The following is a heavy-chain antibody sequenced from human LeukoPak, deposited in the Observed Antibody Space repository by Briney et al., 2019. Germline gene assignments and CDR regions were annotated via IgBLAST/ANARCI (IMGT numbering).Heavy chain of an antibody. CDR3: AREIPVAGAASLDY. CDR1: GDSINSNKW. CDR2: IYHSGGT. V-gene: IGHV4-4*02. D-gene: IGHD6-19*01. Sequence: SETLSLTCAVSGDSINSNKWWHWVRQPPGKGLEWIGEIYHSGGTYYNPSLKSRVTIPVDKSKNHFSLMLNSVTAADTAVYYCAREIPVAGAASLDYWGQGTLVVVSS. J-gene: IGHJ4*02.